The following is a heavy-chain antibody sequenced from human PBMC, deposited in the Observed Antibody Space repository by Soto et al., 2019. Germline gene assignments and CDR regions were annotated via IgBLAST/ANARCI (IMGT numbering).Heavy chain of an antibody. Sequence: SVKVSCKASGGTFSNYGISWVRQAPGQGLEWMGGIIPIFGTANYAQKFQGRVTIIADESTSTAYMELSSLRSEDTAVYYCARDDSSGYLYGMDVWGQGTTLTVSS. CDR3: ARDDSSGYLYGMDV. CDR1: GGTFSNYG. V-gene: IGHV1-69*13. J-gene: IGHJ6*02. D-gene: IGHD3-22*01. CDR2: IIPIFGTA.